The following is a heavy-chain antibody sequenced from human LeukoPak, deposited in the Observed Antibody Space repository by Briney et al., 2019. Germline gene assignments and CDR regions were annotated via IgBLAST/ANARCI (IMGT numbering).Heavy chain of an antibody. CDR3: AKDEVTTYYYGMDV. D-gene: IGHD4-17*01. J-gene: IGHJ6*02. CDR2: ISYDGSNK. CDR1: GFTFSSYG. Sequence: GGSLRLSCAASGFTFSSYGMHWVRQAPGRRLEWVAVISYDGSNKYYADSVKGRFTISRDNSKNTLYLQMNSLRAEDTAVYYCAKDEVTTYYYGMDVWGQGTTVTVSS. V-gene: IGHV3-30*18.